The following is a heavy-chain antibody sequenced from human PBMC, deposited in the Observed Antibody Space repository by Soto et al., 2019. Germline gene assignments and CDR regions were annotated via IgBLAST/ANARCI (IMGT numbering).Heavy chain of an antibody. D-gene: IGHD3-10*01. CDR3: EHGIYSCGNSDS. CDR1: GFTVTNYW. V-gene: IGHV3-74*01. J-gene: IGHJ4*02. CDR2: TSPAGSST. Sequence: GGSLRLSCAASGFTVTNYWMPWVRQAPGKGLEWVSRTSPAGSSTYYADFVRGRFTISKDTAKNTLYLHINSLGAEDTAVYYSEHGIYSCGNSDSWGQGTMVTVYS.